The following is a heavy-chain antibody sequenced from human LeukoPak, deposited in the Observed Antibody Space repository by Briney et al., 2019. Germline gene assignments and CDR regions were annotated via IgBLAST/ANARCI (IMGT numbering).Heavy chain of an antibody. Sequence: ASVKVSCKASGYTFTSYGISWVRQAPGQGLKWMGWISAYNGNTNYAQTLQGRVTMTKDTSTITAYMELRSLRSDDTAVYYCARAVIYSSSWYKSGYFDYWGQGTLVTVSS. CDR1: GYTFTSYG. V-gene: IGHV1-18*01. D-gene: IGHD6-13*01. J-gene: IGHJ4*02. CDR2: ISAYNGNT. CDR3: ARAVIYSSSWYKSGYFDY.